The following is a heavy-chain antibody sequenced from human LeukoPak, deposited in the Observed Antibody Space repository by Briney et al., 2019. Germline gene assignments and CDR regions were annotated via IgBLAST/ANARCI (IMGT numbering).Heavy chain of an antibody. CDR2: IYYSGNT. Sequence: PSGTLSLTCAVSGGSISSTNWWTWVRQPPGKGLEWIGEIYYSGNTNYNPSLKSRVTMSIDKSKNQFSLNLSSVTAADTAVYYCARPFLYGSGSYGFDPWGQGTLVTVSS. CDR3: ARPFLYGSGSYGFDP. V-gene: IGHV4-4*02. J-gene: IGHJ5*02. D-gene: IGHD3-10*01. CDR1: GGSISSTNW.